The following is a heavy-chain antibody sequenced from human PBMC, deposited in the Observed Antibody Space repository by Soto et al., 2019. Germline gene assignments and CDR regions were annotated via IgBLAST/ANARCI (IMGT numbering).Heavy chain of an antibody. CDR3: AKRPRALLTFDY. V-gene: IGHV3-23*01. J-gene: IGHJ4*02. CDR2: ISNTGGGT. Sequence: GGSLRLSCAASGFTFNNYAMNWVRQAPGMGLEWVATISNTGGGTYYADSVKGRFTISRDNSKNTLYLQMSSLRAEDTAIYYCAKRPRALLTFDYWGQGTLVTVSS. CDR1: GFTFNNYA. D-gene: IGHD1-26*01.